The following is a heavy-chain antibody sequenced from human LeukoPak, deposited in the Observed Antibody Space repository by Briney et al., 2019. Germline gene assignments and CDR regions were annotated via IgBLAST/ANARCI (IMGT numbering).Heavy chain of an antibody. CDR2: ITPIYGRA. CDR3: ATGGAYEFRDDY. D-gene: IGHD3-3*01. Sequence: SVKVSCKASGGSFTSYGISWVRQALGQGLEWMGKITPIYGRANYGQKFQGRVTITADESTTTSYMELSSLTAEDMAVYYCATGGAYEFRDDYWGQGTLVTVSS. V-gene: IGHV1-69*13. CDR1: GGSFTSYG. J-gene: IGHJ4*02.